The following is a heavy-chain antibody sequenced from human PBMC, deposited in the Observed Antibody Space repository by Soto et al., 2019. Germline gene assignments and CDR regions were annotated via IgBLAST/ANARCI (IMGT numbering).Heavy chain of an antibody. V-gene: IGHV3-30*03. CDR2: ISNDGSKT. D-gene: IGHD3-3*01. Sequence: QVQLVETGGGVVQPGKSLRLSCATSGFTFNSYALHWVRQAPGKGLEWVALISNDGSKTFYADSVKGRFTISRDTAKNTLFLQMNSLTTEDTADYFCARAGEIFVLVIFAYLDRWGQGTLVAVSA. CDR3: ARAGEIFVLVIFAYLDR. J-gene: IGHJ4*02. CDR1: GFTFNSYA.